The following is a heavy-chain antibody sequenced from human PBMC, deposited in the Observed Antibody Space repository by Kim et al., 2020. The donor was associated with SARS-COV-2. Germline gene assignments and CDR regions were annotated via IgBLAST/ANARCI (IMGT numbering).Heavy chain of an antibody. D-gene: IGHD6-19*01. CDR1: GYTFTSYG. CDR2: ISAYNGNT. CDR3: ARARDRRRQPLGYSSGWSPRDAFDI. J-gene: IGHJ3*02. Sequence: ASVKVSCKASGYTFTSYGISWVRQAPGQGLEWMGWISAYNGNTNYAQKLQGRVTMTTDTSTSTAYMELRSLRSDDTAVYYCARARDRRRQPLGYSSGWSPRDAFDIWGQGTMVTVSS. V-gene: IGHV1-18*01.